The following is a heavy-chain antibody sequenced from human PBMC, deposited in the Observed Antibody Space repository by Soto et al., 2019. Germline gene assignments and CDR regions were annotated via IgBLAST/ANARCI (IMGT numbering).Heavy chain of an antibody. CDR2: ISSSSSYT. CDR1: GFTFSDYY. D-gene: IGHD5-12*01. J-gene: IGHJ4*02. CDR3: AKDRDIVATFGDY. V-gene: IGHV3-11*05. Sequence: QVQLVESGGGLVKPGGSLRLSCAASGFTFSDYYMSWIRQAPGKGLEWVSYISSSSSYTNYADSVKGRFTISRDNSKNTLYLQMNSLRAEDTAVYYCAKDRDIVATFGDYWGQGTLVTVSS.